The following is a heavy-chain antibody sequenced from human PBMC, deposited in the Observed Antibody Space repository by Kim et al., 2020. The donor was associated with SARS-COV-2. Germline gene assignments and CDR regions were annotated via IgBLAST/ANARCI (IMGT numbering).Heavy chain of an antibody. CDR2: IDPSDSYT. J-gene: IGHJ6*02. V-gene: IGHV5-10-1*01. CDR1: GYSFTSYW. D-gene: IGHD3-9*01. CDR3: ARLPQGILSRNTYYGMDV. Sequence: GESLKISCKGSGYSFTSYWISWVRQMPGKGLEWMGRIDPSDSYTNYSPSFQGHVTISADKSISTAYLQWSSLKASDTAMYYCARLPQGILSRNTYYGMDVWGQGTTVTVSS.